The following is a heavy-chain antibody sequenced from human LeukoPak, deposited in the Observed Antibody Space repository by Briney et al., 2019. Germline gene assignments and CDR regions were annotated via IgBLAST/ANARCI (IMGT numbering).Heavy chain of an antibody. CDR3: ARSVGFLEWLSLDY. CDR1: GGTFSSYA. V-gene: IGHV1-69*05. CDR2: IIPIFGTA. J-gene: IGHJ4*02. Sequence: ASVKVSCKASGGTFSSYAISWVRQAPGQGPEWMGGIIPIFGTANYAQKFQGRVTITTDESTSTAYMELSSLRSEDTAVYYCARSVGFLEWLSLDYWGQGTLVTVSS. D-gene: IGHD3-3*02.